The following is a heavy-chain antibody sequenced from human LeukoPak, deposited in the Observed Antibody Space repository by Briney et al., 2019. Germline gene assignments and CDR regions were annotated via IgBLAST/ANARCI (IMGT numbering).Heavy chain of an antibody. D-gene: IGHD4-17*01. CDR1: GFTFSSYW. CDR2: IKQDGSEK. CDR3: ARVGWRGYGDYELFDY. V-gene: IGHV3-7*01. J-gene: IGHJ4*02. Sequence: GGSLRLSCAASGFTFSSYWMSWVRQAPGKGLEWVANIKQDGSEKYYVDSVKGRFTISRDNAKNSLYLQMNSLRAEDTAVYYCARVGWRGYGDYELFDYWGQGTLVTVSS.